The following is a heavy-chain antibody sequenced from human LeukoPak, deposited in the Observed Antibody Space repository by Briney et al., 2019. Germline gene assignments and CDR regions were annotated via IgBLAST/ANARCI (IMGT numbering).Heavy chain of an antibody. V-gene: IGHV3-48*01. CDR2: ISYSSSTI. Sequence: WGSLRLSCAASGFTFSSYSMNWARQAPGKGLEWVSYISYSSSTIYYADSVRGRFTISRDNGKNSLYLQMNSLRAEDTAAYYCARDRLHYGEYEKTFDYWGQGTLVTVSS. D-gene: IGHD4-17*01. J-gene: IGHJ4*02. CDR1: GFTFSSYS. CDR3: ARDRLHYGEYEKTFDY.